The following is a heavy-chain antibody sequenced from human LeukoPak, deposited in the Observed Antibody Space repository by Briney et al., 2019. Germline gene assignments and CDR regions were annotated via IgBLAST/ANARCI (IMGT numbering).Heavy chain of an antibody. CDR2: IHNDDRT. J-gene: IGHJ4*02. V-gene: IGHV3-66*01. Sequence: GGSLRLSCTASGFTIYSNYISWVRRAPGRGLEWVSIIHNDDRTYYADSVKGRFTISRDNSKNTVYLQMNSLRVEDTAIYYCLQFAYWGQGTLVTVSS. CDR3: LQFAY. D-gene: IGHD3-10*01. CDR1: GFTIYSNY.